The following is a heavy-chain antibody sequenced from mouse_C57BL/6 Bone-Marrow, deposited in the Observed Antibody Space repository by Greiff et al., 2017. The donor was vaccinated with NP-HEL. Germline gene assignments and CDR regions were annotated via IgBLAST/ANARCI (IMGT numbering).Heavy chain of an antibody. D-gene: IGHD1-1*01. V-gene: IGHV1-64*01. J-gene: IGHJ1*03. Sequence: QVPLQQPGAALVKPGASVTLSCKASGYTFTSYWMHWVKQRPGQGLEWIGMIHPNSGSTIYNEKFKSKATLTVDKSSSTAYMQLRSRTSEDSAVYYCAIRYYYGSSYWYFDVWGTGTTLTVSS. CDR3: AIRYYYGSSYWYFDV. CDR2: IHPNSGST. CDR1: GYTFTSYW.